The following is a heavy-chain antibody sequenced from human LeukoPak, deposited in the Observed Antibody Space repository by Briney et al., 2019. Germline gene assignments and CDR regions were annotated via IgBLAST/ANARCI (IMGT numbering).Heavy chain of an antibody. Sequence: GGSLRLSCAASGFTFSSYGMHWVRQAPGKGLEWVAVIWYDGSNKYYADSVKGRFTISRDNSKNTLYLQMNSLGAEDTAVYYCARVYERFGELSLAYWGQGTLVTVSS. CDR1: GFTFSSYG. CDR2: IWYDGSNK. CDR3: ARVYERFGELSLAY. V-gene: IGHV3-33*01. J-gene: IGHJ4*02. D-gene: IGHD3-10*01.